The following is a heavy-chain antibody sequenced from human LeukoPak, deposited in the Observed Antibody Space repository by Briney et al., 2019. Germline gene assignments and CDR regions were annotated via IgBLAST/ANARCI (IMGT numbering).Heavy chain of an antibody. CDR1: GFTFSSYA. J-gene: IGHJ4*02. Sequence: GGSLRLSCAASGFTFSSYAMSWVRQAPGKGLEWVASIGPTGTDRYHADSVKGRFTISRDNAKNSLYLQMNSLRAEDTAVYYCATETSGRHYDYWGQGTLLTVSS. V-gene: IGHV3-21*01. D-gene: IGHD5-12*01. CDR3: ATETSGRHYDY. CDR2: IGPTGTDR.